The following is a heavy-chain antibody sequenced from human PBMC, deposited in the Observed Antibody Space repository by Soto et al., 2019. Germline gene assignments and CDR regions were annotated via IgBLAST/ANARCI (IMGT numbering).Heavy chain of an antibody. J-gene: IGHJ4*02. Sequence: SETLSLTCTVSGGSISSSSYYWGWIRQPPGKGLEWIGSIYNSGSTTNYNPSLKSRVTMSVDTSKNLFSLKLSSVTAADTAIYYCARGGSYYSWYWGQGTRVTVSS. CDR2: IYNSGSTT. CDR3: ARGGSYYSWY. D-gene: IGHD3-16*01. V-gene: IGHV4-39*07. CDR1: GGSISSSSYY.